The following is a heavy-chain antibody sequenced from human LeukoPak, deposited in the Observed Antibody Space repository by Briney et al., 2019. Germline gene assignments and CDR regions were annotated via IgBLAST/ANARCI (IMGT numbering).Heavy chain of an antibody. CDR2: IYYSGST. J-gene: IGHJ4*02. D-gene: IGHD5-12*01. V-gene: IGHV4-59*12. CDR3: ARVTMVSGYMRDFDY. CDR1: GGSISSYY. Sequence: SETLSLTCTVSGGSISSYYWSWIRQPPGKGLEWIGYIYYSGSTNYNPSLKSRVTISVDTSKNQFSLKLSSVTAADTAVYYCARVTMVSGYMRDFDYWGQGTLVTVSS.